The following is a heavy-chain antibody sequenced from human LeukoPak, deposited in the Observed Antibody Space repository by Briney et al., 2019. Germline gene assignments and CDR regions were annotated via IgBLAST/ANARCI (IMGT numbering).Heavy chain of an antibody. Sequence: ASVKVSCKVSGYTLTELSMHWVRQAPGQGLEWMGRIIPVLGVSNFAQKFQGRVTITADKSTNTAHMELSSLRSEDTAVYYCATGELYYFDYWGQGTLVTVSS. J-gene: IGHJ4*02. V-gene: IGHV1-24*01. CDR3: ATGELYYFDY. CDR1: GYTLTELS. CDR2: IIPVLGVS. D-gene: IGHD1-7*01.